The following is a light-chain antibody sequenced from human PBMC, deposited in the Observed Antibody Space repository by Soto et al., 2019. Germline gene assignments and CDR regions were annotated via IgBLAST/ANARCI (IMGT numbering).Light chain of an antibody. V-gene: IGKV3D-20*01. CDR2: DAS. J-gene: IGKJ5*01. Sequence: EIVLTQSPVTLSLSPGERATLSCRASQSVSSYLAWYQQKPGLAPRLLIYDASSRATGIPDRFSGSGSGTDFTLTISRLEPEDFAVYYCQQYGSSPPITFGQGTRLEIK. CDR1: QSVSSY. CDR3: QQYGSSPPIT.